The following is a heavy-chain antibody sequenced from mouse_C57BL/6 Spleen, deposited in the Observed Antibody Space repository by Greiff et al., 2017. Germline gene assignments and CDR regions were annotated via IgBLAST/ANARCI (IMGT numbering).Heavy chain of an antibody. V-gene: IGHV5-17*01. J-gene: IGHJ4*01. CDR1: GFTFSDYG. Sequence: EVKLVESGGGLVKPGGSLKLSCAASGFTFSDYGMHWVRQAPVKGLEWVAYISSGSSTIYYADTVKGRFTISRDNAKNTLYLQLTSLRAEATAMYYCARGAMDYWGQGTSVTVSS. CDR3: ARGAMDY. CDR2: ISSGSSTI.